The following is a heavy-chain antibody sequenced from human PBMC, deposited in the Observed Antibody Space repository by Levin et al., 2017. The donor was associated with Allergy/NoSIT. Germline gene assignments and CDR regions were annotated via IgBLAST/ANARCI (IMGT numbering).Heavy chain of an antibody. CDR3: ARDLLEAFDI. J-gene: IGHJ3*02. CDR2: IYSGGST. CDR1: GFTVSSNY. Sequence: GESLKISCAASGFTVSSNYMSWVRQAPGKGLEWVSVIYSGGSTYYADSVKGRFTISRDNSKNTLYLQMNSLRAEDTAVYYCARDLLEAFDIWGQGTMVTVSS. D-gene: IGHD3-3*02. V-gene: IGHV3-53*01.